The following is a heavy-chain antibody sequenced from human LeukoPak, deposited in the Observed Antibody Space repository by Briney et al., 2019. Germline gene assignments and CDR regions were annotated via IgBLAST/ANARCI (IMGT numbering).Heavy chain of an antibody. D-gene: IGHD3-10*01. J-gene: IGHJ4*02. Sequence: GGSLRLSCVASAFTFSSYGMTWDRQAPGKELEWVSAISGSGGNTYYADSVKGRFTISRDNSKNTLYLQMNSLRAEDTAVYYCAKDRRAGSYDYWGQGTLVTVSS. CDR3: AKDRRAGSYDY. CDR2: ISGSGGNT. CDR1: AFTFSSYG. V-gene: IGHV3-23*01.